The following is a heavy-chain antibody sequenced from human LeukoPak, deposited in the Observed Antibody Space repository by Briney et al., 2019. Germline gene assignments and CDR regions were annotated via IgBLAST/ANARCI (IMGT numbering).Heavy chain of an antibody. V-gene: IGHV3-7*01. CDR1: GFTFSHDW. J-gene: IGHJ4*02. D-gene: IGHD1-20*01. CDR2: IEQDGSGE. CDR3: ARDHYNWTPDQGYKVFDY. Sequence: PGGSLRLSCAAPGFTFSHDWMSWVRQAPGKGLEWVASIEQDGSGEHYVDSVKGRFTISRDNAKNSLYLQMNSLRAEDTAVYYCARDHYNWTPDQGYKVFDYWGQGSLVTVSS.